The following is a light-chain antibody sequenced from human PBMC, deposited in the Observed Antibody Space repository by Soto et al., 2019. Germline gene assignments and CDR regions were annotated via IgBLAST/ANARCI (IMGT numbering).Light chain of an antibody. J-gene: IGKJ2*01. V-gene: IGKV4-1*01. CDR2: WAS. Sequence: DFVMTQTPDSLAVSLGERATINCKSSPSVLSSSNNKNYLAWYQQKPGQPPKLLIYWASTRDSGVPDRFSGSGSRTEFTLTISSLQAEDVAVYYCQQYYSTPYTFGQGTKLEIK. CDR1: PSVLSSSNNKNY. CDR3: QQYYSTPYT.